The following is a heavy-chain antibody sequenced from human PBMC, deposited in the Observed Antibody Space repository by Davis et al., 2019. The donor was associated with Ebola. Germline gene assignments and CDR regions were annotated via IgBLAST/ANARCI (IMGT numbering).Heavy chain of an antibody. V-gene: IGHV3-23*01. J-gene: IGHJ5*02. D-gene: IGHD5-18*01. CDR2: VSGSGENT. CDR3: LTTNEIKIFVDTAMES. CDR1: GFTFSTFG. Sequence: GESLKISCIASGFTFSTFGMSWVRQAPGKGLEWVSLVSGSGENTYYADSVKGRFAISRDNSKNTLYLQMNSLKTEDTAVYYCLTTNEIKIFVDTAMESWGQGTLVTVSS.